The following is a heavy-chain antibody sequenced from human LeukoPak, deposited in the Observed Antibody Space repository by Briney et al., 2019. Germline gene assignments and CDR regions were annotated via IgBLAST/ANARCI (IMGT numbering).Heavy chain of an antibody. J-gene: IGHJ4*02. V-gene: IGHV1-24*01. Sequence: ASVKVSCKVSGYTLTELSMHWVRQAPGKGLEWMRGFDPEDGETIYAQKFQGRVTMTEDTSTDTAYMELSSLRSEDTAVYYCATDQYGSGSYQYWGQGTLVTVSS. D-gene: IGHD3-10*01. CDR1: GYTLTELS. CDR2: FDPEDGET. CDR3: ATDQYGSGSYQY.